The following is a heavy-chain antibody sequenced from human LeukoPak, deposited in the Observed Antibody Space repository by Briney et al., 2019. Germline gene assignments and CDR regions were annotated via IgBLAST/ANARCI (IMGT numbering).Heavy chain of an antibody. CDR2: IRNKAYSYGT. D-gene: IGHD6-6*01. J-gene: IGHJ4*02. CDR3: ARVRGGSSWDLDY. V-gene: IGHV3-72*01. Sequence: GGSLRLSCAGSGFTFSEHYMDWVRQAPGKGLEWVGRIRNKAYSYGTEYAASVKGRFTISRDDSKNSLYLQMNSLKIEDTALYYCARVRGGSSWDLDYWGQGTLVTVPS. CDR1: GFTFSEHY.